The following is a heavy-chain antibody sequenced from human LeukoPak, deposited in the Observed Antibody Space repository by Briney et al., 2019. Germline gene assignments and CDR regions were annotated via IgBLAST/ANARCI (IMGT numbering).Heavy chain of an antibody. CDR3: AHSHWYSSSWYWAFDI. CDR2: IYWDDDE. J-gene: IGHJ3*02. D-gene: IGHD6-13*01. Sequence: KESGPTLVKPTQTLTLTCTFSGFSLSTSGVGVGWIRQPPGKALEWLALIYWDDDERYSPSLKSRLTITKDTSKNQVVPTMTNMDPVDTATYYCAHSHWYSSSWYWAFDIWGQGTMVTVSS. V-gene: IGHV2-5*02. CDR1: GFSLSTSGVG.